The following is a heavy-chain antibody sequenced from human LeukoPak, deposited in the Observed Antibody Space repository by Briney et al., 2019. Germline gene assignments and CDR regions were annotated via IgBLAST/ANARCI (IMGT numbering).Heavy chain of an antibody. CDR3: ARRPTDECSGGGCYGYRNYFDP. V-gene: IGHV4-39*01. Sequence: SGALPVTCRVSGGFNTNTNYYWGGIPGPPGEEVVGIGHVYYTGPPYYNPSLKSRVTLSVDTSTNQFSLKLTSVTAADTALYYWARRPTDECSGGGCYGYRNYFDPWGQGTLVTVSS. J-gene: IGHJ5*02. CDR2: VYYTGPP. D-gene: IGHD2-15*01. CDR1: GGFNTNTNYY.